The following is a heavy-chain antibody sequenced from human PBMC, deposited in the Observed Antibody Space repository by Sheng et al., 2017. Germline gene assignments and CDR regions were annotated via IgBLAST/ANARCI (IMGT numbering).Heavy chain of an antibody. Sequence: QVQLQESGPGLVKPSQTLSLTCTVSGGSISSGSYYWSWIRQPAGKGLEWIGRIYTSGSTNYNPSLKSRVTISVDTSKNQFSLKLSSVTAADTAVYYCARDSSSYDAFDIWGQGTMVTVSS. CDR3: ARDSSSYDAFDI. J-gene: IGHJ3*02. D-gene: IGHD6-13*01. V-gene: IGHV4-61*02. CDR1: GGSISSGSYY. CDR2: IYTSGST.